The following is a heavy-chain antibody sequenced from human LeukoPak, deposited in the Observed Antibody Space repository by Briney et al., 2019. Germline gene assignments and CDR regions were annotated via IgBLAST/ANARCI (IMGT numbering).Heavy chain of an antibody. J-gene: IGHJ4*02. CDR1: GFTFDDYG. CDR3: ARNRVGVTRYYFDY. Sequence: GGSLRLSCAASGFTFDDYGMSWVRQTPGKGLEWVSGISWNGGSTGYADSVKGRFTISRDNAENSLYLQMNSLRAEDTALYYCARNRVGVTRYYFDYWGQGTLVTVSS. V-gene: IGHV3-20*04. D-gene: IGHD3-16*01. CDR2: ISWNGGST.